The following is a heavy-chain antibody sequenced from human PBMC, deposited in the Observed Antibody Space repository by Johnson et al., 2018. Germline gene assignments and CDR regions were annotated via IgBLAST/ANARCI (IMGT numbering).Heavy chain of an antibody. CDR2: ISESGNSI. D-gene: IGHD6-6*01. Sequence: QVQLGQSGGGVVEHGRSLGLSCAASGFTFSDYYMSWIRQAPGKGLEWVSDISESGNSIYYLDSVKGRFIISRDNAKNTLYLKMNSLRAEDTAVYYCARGYSSSSKVAFDIWAQGTMVPVSS. J-gene: IGHJ3*02. CDR1: GFTFSDYY. CDR3: ARGYSSSSKVAFDI. V-gene: IGHV3-11*01.